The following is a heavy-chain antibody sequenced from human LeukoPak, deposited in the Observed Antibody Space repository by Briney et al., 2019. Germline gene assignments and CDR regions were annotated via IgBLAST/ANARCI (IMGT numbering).Heavy chain of an antibody. CDR2: ISSSGSTI. Sequence: PGGSLRLSCAASGFTFSSYEMNWVRQAPGKGLEWVSYISSSGSTIHYANSVKGRFTISRDNAKNSLSLQMNSLRAEDTAVYYCARVNEAVAGTDYWGQGTLVTVSS. D-gene: IGHD6-19*01. CDR3: ARVNEAVAGTDY. V-gene: IGHV3-48*03. CDR1: GFTFSSYE. J-gene: IGHJ4*02.